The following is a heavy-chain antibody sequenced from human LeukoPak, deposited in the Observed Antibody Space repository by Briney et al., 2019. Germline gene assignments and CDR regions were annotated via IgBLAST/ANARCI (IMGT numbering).Heavy chain of an antibody. J-gene: IGHJ3*02. Sequence: ASVKVSCKVSGYTLTELSMHWVRQAPGKGLEWMGGFDPEDGETIYAQKFQGRVTMTEDTSTDTAYMELSSLRSEDTAVYYCATRRITIFGAVKEDAFDIWGQGTMVTVSS. CDR3: ATRRITIFGAVKEDAFDI. D-gene: IGHD3-3*01. CDR2: FDPEDGET. V-gene: IGHV1-24*01. CDR1: GYTLTELS.